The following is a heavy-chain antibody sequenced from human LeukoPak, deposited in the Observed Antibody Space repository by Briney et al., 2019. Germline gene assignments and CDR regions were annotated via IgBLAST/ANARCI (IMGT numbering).Heavy chain of an antibody. V-gene: IGHV4-59*08. Sequence: SETLSLTCTVSGASISSSYWSWIRQPPGKGLEWIGYIYYSGSTNYNPSLKSRVTISVDTSKNQFSLKLSSVTAADTAVYYCARRMQQLMPDAFDIWGQGTMVTVSS. J-gene: IGHJ3*02. CDR2: IYYSGST. CDR1: GASISSSY. CDR3: ARRMQQLMPDAFDI. D-gene: IGHD6-13*01.